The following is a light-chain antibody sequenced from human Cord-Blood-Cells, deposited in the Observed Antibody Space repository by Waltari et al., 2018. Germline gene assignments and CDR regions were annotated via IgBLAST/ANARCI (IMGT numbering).Light chain of an antibody. CDR3: QQYGSSPYT. CDR2: GAS. V-gene: IGKV3-20*01. Sequence: EIVLTQSPGTLSLSPGERATLSCRASQSVSSSHLAWYQQKPGQAPRLLIYGASSRATGLPDRVSGSVSGTDFTLTISRLEPEDFAVYYCQQYGSSPYTFGQGTKLEIK. J-gene: IGKJ2*01. CDR1: QSVSSSH.